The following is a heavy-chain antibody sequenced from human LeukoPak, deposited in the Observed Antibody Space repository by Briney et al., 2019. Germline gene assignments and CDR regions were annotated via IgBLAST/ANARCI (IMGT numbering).Heavy chain of an antibody. CDR1: GYTFTSYG. Sequence: ASVKVSCKASGYTFTSYGISWVPQAPGQGLEWMGWISAYNGNTNYAQKLQGRVTMTTDTSTSTAYMELRSLRSDDTAVYYCARATADFWSGYPTGYWGQGTLVTVSS. D-gene: IGHD3-3*01. CDR2: ISAYNGNT. J-gene: IGHJ4*02. V-gene: IGHV1-18*01. CDR3: ARATADFWSGYPTGY.